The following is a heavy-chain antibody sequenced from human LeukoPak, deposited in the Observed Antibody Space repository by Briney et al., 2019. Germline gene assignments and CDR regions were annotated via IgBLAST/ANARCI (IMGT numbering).Heavy chain of an antibody. V-gene: IGHV3-23*01. J-gene: IGHJ5*02. Sequence: GGSLRLSCAASGFTFSTYALTWVRQAPGKGLEWVSIISGNGGTTYYADSVKGRFTISRDNSKNTLYLQMNSLRAEDTAVYYCTKKCPVSVGGVENWFDPWGQGTLVTVSS. CDR3: TKKCPVSVGGVENWFDP. CDR2: ISGNGGTT. D-gene: IGHD3-16*01. CDR1: GFTFSTYA.